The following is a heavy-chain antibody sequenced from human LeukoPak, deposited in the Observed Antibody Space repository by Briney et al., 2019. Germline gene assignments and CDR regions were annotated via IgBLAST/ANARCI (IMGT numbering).Heavy chain of an antibody. CDR3: ARATYYGSGRVAFDI. V-gene: IGHV3-66*01. CDR2: IYSGGST. CDR1: GFTVSSNY. Sequence: GGSLRLSRAASGFTVSSNYMSWVRQAPGKGLEWVSVIYSGGSTYYADSVKGRFTISRVNSKNTLYLQMNSLRAEDTAVYYCARATYYGSGRVAFDIWGQGTMVTVSS. J-gene: IGHJ3*02. D-gene: IGHD3-10*01.